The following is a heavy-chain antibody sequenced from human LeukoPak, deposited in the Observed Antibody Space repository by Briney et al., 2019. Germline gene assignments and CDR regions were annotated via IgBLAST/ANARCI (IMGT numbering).Heavy chain of an antibody. J-gene: IGHJ4*02. CDR1: GGSISSYY. D-gene: IGHD6-19*01. V-gene: IGHV4-59*08. CDR2: IYYTGAT. CDR3: ARYGGSGWVIDN. Sequence: PSETLSLTCTVSGGSISSYYWTWIRQPPGKGLEWIGYIYYTGATSYNPSLKSRVTISVDTSKKQFSLKLTSVTAADTAVYYCARYGGSGWVIDNWGQGTLVTVSS.